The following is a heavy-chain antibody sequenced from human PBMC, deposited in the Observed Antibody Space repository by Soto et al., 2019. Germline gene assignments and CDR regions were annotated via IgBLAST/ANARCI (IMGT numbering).Heavy chain of an antibody. CDR2: ISDSGVST. CDR1: GFTFSNYA. Sequence: EVQLLESGGGLVQPGGSLRLSCAASGFTFSNYAMSWVRQAPGKGLEWVSSISDSGVSTYYADSVKGRVTISIGNSNKTLFLQMNSRRAEDTAVYYCAKGAAFGYWGQGTLVTVSS. V-gene: IGHV3-23*01. J-gene: IGHJ4*02. CDR3: AKGAAFGY.